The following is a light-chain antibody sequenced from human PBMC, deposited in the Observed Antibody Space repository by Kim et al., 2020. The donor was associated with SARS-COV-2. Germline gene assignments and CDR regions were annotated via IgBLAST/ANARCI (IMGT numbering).Light chain of an antibody. Sequence: SSELTQDPAVSVALGQTVRITCQGDSLRNYYASWYQQKPGQAPLLVIYGKNNRPSGIPDRFSGSSSGDTASLTITGAQAEDEADYYCNSRGTSGDSWVFGGGTQLTVL. CDR3: NSRGTSGDSWV. CDR1: SLRNYY. J-gene: IGLJ3*02. CDR2: GKN. V-gene: IGLV3-19*01.